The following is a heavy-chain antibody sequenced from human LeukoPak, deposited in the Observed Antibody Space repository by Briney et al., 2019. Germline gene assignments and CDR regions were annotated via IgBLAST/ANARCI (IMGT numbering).Heavy chain of an antibody. J-gene: IGHJ5*02. V-gene: IGHV4-30-2*01. CDR1: GGSISSGGYY. Sequence: PSQTLSLTCTVSGGSISSGGYYWSWIRQPPGKGLEWIGYIYHSGSTYYNPSLKSRVTISVDRSKNQFSLKLSSVTAADTAVYYCARHPEPQPRSWFDPWGQGTLVTVSS. CDR3: ARHPEPQPRSWFDP. CDR2: IYHSGST.